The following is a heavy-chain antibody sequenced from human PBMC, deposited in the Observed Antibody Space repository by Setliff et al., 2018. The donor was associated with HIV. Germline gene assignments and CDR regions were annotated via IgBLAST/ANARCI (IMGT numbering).Heavy chain of an antibody. CDR3: APVSSGWFDP. V-gene: IGHV1-2*02. J-gene: IGHJ5*02. CDR1: GYLFTCYY. Sequence: ASVTVSCKASGYLFTCYYMHWVRQAPGQGLEWMGWSNVNSCGTKYAQKFQGRVTMTEDTSTDTAYMELTSLRSEDTAMYYCAPVSSGWFDPWGQGTLVIVSS. CDR2: SNVNSCGT. D-gene: IGHD2-2*01.